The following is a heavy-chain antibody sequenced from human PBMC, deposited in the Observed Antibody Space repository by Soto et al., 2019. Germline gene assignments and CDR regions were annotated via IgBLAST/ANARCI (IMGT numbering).Heavy chain of an antibody. CDR2: INHSGST. Sequence: QVQLQQWGAGLLKPSETLSLTCAVYGGSFSGYYWNWIRQPPGKGLEWIGEINHSGSTNYNPSLKXRVTISVDTSKNQFSLKLSSVTAADTVVYYCARGWGRIFDYWGQGTLVTVSS. V-gene: IGHV4-34*01. D-gene: IGHD7-27*01. J-gene: IGHJ4*02. CDR1: GGSFSGYY. CDR3: ARGWGRIFDY.